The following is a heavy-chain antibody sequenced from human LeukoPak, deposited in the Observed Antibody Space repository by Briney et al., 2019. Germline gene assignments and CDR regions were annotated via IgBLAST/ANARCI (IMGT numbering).Heavy chain of an antibody. CDR1: GFTFSSYA. D-gene: IGHD6-13*01. CDR3: ATKLVYSSSWYVEYYFDY. Sequence: PGGSLRLSCAASGFTFSSYAMSWVRQAPGKGLEWVSAISGSGGSTYYADSVKGRFTISRDNSKNTLYLQMNSLRAEDTAVYYCATKLVYSSSWYVEYYFDYWGQGTLVTVSS. V-gene: IGHV3-23*01. J-gene: IGHJ4*02. CDR2: ISGSGGST.